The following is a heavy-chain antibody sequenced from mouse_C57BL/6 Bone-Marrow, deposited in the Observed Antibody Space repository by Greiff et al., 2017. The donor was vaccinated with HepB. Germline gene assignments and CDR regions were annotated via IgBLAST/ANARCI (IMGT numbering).Heavy chain of an antibody. V-gene: IGHV1-26*01. CDR1: GYTFTDYY. CDR2: INPNNGGT. J-gene: IGHJ2*01. Sequence: EVQLQQSGPELVKPGASVKISCKASGYTFTDYYMNWVKQSHGKSLEWIGDINPNNGGTSYNQKFKCKATLTVDKSSSTAYMELRSLTSEDSAVYYCARPYFDYWGQGTTLTVSS. CDR3: ARPYFDY.